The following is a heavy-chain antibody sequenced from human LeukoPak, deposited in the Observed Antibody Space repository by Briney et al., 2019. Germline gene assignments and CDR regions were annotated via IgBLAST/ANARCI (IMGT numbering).Heavy chain of an antibody. V-gene: IGHV1-24*01. J-gene: IGHJ4*02. CDR3: ATRCYDYVWGSYRPGGFDY. Sequence: ASVKVSCKVSGYTLTELSMHWVRQAPGKGLEWMGGFDPEDGETIYAQKFQGRVTMTEDTSTDTAYMELSSLRSEDTAVYYCATRCYDYVWGSYRPGGFDYWGQGTLVTVSS. CDR1: GYTLTELS. CDR2: FDPEDGET. D-gene: IGHD3-16*02.